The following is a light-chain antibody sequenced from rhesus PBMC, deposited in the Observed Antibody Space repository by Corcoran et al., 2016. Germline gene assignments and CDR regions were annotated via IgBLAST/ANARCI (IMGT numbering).Light chain of an antibody. Sequence: EIVLTQSPATLSLSPGERATLSCRASQSVSSSLAWYQQKPEQAPRLLIYGASSRATGIPDRFSGSVSWTDFTLTISSLEPEDFAVYYCQQYSNWPTFGPGTKLDIK. CDR1: QSVSSS. J-gene: IGKJ3*01. CDR2: GAS. CDR3: QQYSNWPT. V-gene: IGKV3-42*03.